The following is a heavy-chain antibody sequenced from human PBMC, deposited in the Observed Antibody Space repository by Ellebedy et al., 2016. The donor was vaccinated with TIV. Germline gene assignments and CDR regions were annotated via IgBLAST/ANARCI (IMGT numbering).Heavy chain of an antibody. V-gene: IGHV3-30-3*01. J-gene: IGHJ2*01. CDR2: ISYDGSNK. CDR1: GFTVRSNY. Sequence: GESLKISCAASGFTVRSNYMSWVRQAPGKGLEWVAVISYDGSNKYYADSVKGRFTISRDNSKNTLYLQMNSLRAEDTAVYYCARAPYYYDSSGYHSLTSNWYFDLWGRGTLVTVSS. D-gene: IGHD3-22*01. CDR3: ARAPYYYDSSGYHSLTSNWYFDL.